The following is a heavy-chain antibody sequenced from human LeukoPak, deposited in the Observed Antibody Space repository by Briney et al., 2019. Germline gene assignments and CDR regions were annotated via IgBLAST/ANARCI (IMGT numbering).Heavy chain of an antibody. D-gene: IGHD5-18*01. Sequence: SETLSLTCAVYGGSFGGYYWSWIRQPPGKGLEWIGEINHSGSTNYNPSLKSRVTISVDTSKNQFSLKLSSVTAADTAVYYCARAYSYGLFDYWGQGTLVTVSS. V-gene: IGHV4-34*01. J-gene: IGHJ4*02. CDR1: GGSFGGYY. CDR2: INHSGST. CDR3: ARAYSYGLFDY.